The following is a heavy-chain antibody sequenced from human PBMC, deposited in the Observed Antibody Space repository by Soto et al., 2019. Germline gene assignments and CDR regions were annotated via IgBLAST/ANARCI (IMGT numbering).Heavy chain of an antibody. Sequence: SENLSLTCTVSCGSIISSSDYWGWIRQPPGKGLEWIGSIYYSGSTYYNPSLKSRVTISVDTSKNQFSLKLSSVTAADTAVYYCARRRSVRGTGYYYYYGMDVWGQGTTVT. CDR3: ARRRSVRGTGYYYYYGMDV. J-gene: IGHJ6*02. CDR2: IYYSGST. CDR1: CGSIISSSDY. V-gene: IGHV4-39*01. D-gene: IGHD3-16*01.